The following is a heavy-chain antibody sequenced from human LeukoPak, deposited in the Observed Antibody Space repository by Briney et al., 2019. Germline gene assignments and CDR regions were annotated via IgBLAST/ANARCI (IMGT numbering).Heavy chain of an antibody. J-gene: IGHJ5*02. Sequence: ASVTVSCKASVGTFSSYAISWVRQAPGQGLEWMGGIIPIFGTANYAQKFQGRVTITADESTSTAYMELSSLRSEDTAVYYCARGVLVVVTAMTWFDPWGQGTLVTVSS. V-gene: IGHV1-69*13. D-gene: IGHD2-21*02. CDR2: IIPIFGTA. CDR3: ARGVLVVVTAMTWFDP. CDR1: VGTFSSYA.